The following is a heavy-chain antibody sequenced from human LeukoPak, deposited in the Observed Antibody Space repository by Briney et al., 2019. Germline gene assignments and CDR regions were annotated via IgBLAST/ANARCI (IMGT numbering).Heavy chain of an antibody. D-gene: IGHD3-10*01. V-gene: IGHV4-59*01. CDR3: ARGRPNYYGSGSLNAFDI. J-gene: IGHJ3*02. CDR1: GGSISSYY. CDR2: IYYSGST. Sequence: SETLSLTCTVSGGSISSYYWSWIRQPPGKGLEWIGYIYYSGSTNYNPSLKSRVTISVDTSKNQFSLKLSSVTAADAAVYYCARGRPNYYGSGSLNAFDIWGQGTMVTVSS.